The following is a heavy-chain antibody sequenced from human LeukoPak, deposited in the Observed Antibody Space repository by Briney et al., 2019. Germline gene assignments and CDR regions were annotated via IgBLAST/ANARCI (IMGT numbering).Heavy chain of an antibody. CDR3: ARGLIPDY. D-gene: IGHD3-16*01. CDR1: GFTFSSYW. V-gene: IGHV3-7*04. CDR2: IKQDGSEK. J-gene: IGHJ4*02. Sequence: GGSLRLSCAASGFTFSSYWMSWVRQAPGKGLEGVANIKQDGSEKYYVDSVKGRFTISRDNDKNSLYLQMNSLSAEDTAVYCCARGLIPDYWGQGTLVTVSS.